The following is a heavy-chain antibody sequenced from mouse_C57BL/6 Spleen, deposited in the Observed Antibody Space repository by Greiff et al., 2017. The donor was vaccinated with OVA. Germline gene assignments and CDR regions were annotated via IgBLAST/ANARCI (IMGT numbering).Heavy chain of an antibody. CDR2: IDPSDSET. CDR3: AKGPFTTVGHFDY. CDR1: GYTFTSYW. D-gene: IGHD1-1*01. Sequence: VQLKQPGAELVRPGSSVKLSCKASGYTFTSYWMHWVKQRPIQGLEWIGNIDPSDSETHYNQKFKDKATLTVDKSSSTAYMQLSSLTSEDSAVYYCAKGPFTTVGHFDYWGQGTTLTVSS. J-gene: IGHJ2*01. V-gene: IGHV1-52*01.